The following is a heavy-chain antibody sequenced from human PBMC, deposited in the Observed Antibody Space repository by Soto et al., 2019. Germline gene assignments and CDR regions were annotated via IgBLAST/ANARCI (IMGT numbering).Heavy chain of an antibody. J-gene: IGHJ2*01. CDR3: AKRVWYFDL. CDR2: IKQDGSKK. V-gene: IGHV3-7*01. CDR1: GFTFSSYW. Sequence: PGGSLRLSCAASGFTFSSYWMTWVRQAPGKGLEWVANIKQDGSKKYYVDSVKGRFTISRDNAKNSLYLQMNSLRAKDTAVYYCAKRVWYFDLWGRGTLVTVS.